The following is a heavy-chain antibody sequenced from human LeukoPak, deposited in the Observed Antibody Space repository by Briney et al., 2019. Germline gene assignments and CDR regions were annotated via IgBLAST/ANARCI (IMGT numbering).Heavy chain of an antibody. CDR1: GFSIGIFA. CDR3: AKDMVPDGRYSLDQ. V-gene: IGHV3-23*01. J-gene: IGHJ4*02. D-gene: IGHD3-10*01. Sequence: AGSLRLSCTATGFSIGIFAMNWVRQAPGKGLEWVSVIICNGAAKDNADLVKGRITISRDNSKNTLYLQMNSLRADDTAVYWCAKDMVPDGRYSLDQWGQGTLVTVSS. CDR2: IICNGAAK.